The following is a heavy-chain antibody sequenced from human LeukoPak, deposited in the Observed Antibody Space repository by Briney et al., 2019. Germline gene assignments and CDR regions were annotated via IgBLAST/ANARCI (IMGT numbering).Heavy chain of an antibody. Sequence: SETLSLTCTVSGGSISSGGYYWSWIRQHPGKGLEWIGYIYYSGSTYYNPSLKSRVTISVDTSKNQFSLKLSSVTAADTAVYYCARDPSRDGYNVFDYWGQGTLVTVSS. CDR1: GGSISSGGYY. V-gene: IGHV4-31*03. D-gene: IGHD5-24*01. J-gene: IGHJ4*02. CDR3: ARDPSRDGYNVFDY. CDR2: IYYSGST.